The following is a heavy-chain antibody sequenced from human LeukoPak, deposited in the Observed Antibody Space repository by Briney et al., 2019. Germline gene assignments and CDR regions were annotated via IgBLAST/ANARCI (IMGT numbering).Heavy chain of an antibody. CDR2: IYWNDDK. J-gene: IGHJ6*03. D-gene: IGHD6-13*01. Sequence: SGPTLVNPTQTLTLTCTFSGFSLSTSGVGVAWVRQPPGKALEWLALIYWNDDKRYRPSLKRRLTITKDTSKNQVVLTMTNMEPVDTAPCYCTHCGPLAAAFKYYYYMDVWGKGTTVTISS. CDR1: GFSLSTSGVG. CDR3: THCGPLAAAFKYYYYMDV. V-gene: IGHV2-5*01.